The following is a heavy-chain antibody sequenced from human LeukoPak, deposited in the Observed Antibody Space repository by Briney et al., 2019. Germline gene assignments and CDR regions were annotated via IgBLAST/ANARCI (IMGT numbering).Heavy chain of an antibody. CDR1: GFTFSSYG. J-gene: IGHJ4*02. V-gene: IGHV3-33*01. D-gene: IGHD2-15*01. Sequence: PGRSLRLSCAASGFTFSSYGMHWVRQSPGKGLEWVAVIWYDGSNKYYADSVKGRFTISRDNSKNTLYLQMNSLRAEDTAVYYCAREGLLGFPLDYWGQGTLVTVSS. CDR2: IWYDGSNK. CDR3: AREGLLGFPLDY.